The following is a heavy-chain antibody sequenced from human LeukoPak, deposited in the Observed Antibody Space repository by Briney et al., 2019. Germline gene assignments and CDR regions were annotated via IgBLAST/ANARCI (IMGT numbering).Heavy chain of an antibody. CDR3: AKWGDYDVLTGYYVSDY. J-gene: IGHJ4*02. CDR1: GFTFSNYA. Sequence: QTGGSLRLSCAASGFTFSNYAMSWVRQAPGKGLEWVSAITGSGSGIYYADSMKSRFTISRDNSKNTLYLQINSLRAEDTAVYYCAKWGDYDVLTGYYVSDYWGQGTLVTVSS. V-gene: IGHV3-23*01. D-gene: IGHD3-9*01. CDR2: ITGSGSGI.